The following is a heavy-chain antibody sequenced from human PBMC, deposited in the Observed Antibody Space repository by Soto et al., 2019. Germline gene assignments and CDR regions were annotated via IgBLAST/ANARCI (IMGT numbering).Heavy chain of an antibody. Sequence: GGSLRLSCAASGFTFSSYAMRWVRQAPGKGLEWVAVISYDGSNKYYADSVKGRFTISRDNSKNTLYLQMNSLRAEDTAVYYCAREGIAAAGYLGAKGYWGQGTLVTVSS. V-gene: IGHV3-30-3*01. CDR3: AREGIAAAGYLGAKGY. CDR2: ISYDGSNK. D-gene: IGHD6-13*01. CDR1: GFTFSSYA. J-gene: IGHJ4*02.